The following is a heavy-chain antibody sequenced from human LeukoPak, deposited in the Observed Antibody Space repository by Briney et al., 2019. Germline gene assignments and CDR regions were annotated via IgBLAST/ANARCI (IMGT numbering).Heavy chain of an antibody. Sequence: PSETLSLTCTVSGGSISSYYWSWIRQPPGKGLEWIGYIYYSGSTYYNPSLKSRVTISVDTSKNQFSLKLSSVTAADTAVYYCARDYIVVVTANYYYYGMDVWGQGTTVTVSS. CDR2: IYYSGST. V-gene: IGHV4-59*12. CDR1: GGSISSYY. J-gene: IGHJ6*02. CDR3: ARDYIVVVTANYYYYGMDV. D-gene: IGHD2-21*02.